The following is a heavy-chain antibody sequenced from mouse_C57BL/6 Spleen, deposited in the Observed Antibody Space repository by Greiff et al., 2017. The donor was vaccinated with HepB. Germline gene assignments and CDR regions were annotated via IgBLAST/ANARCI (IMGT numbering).Heavy chain of an antibody. CDR3: ARAYGNYLDY. CDR2: IDPSDSYT. V-gene: IGHV1-59*01. D-gene: IGHD2-10*02. Sequence: QVRLKQPGAELVRPGTSVKLSCKASGYTFTSYWMHWVKQRPGQGLEWIGVIDPSDSYTNYNQKFKGKATLTVDQSSSTAYMQLNSLTSEDSAVYYCARAYGNYLDYWGQGTTLTVSS. J-gene: IGHJ2*01. CDR1: GYTFTSYW.